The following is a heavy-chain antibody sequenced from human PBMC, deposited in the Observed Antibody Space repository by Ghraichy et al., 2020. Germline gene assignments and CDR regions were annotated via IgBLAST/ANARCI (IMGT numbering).Heavy chain of an antibody. J-gene: IGHJ4*02. CDR3: ARDQRDYYFDY. D-gene: IGHD3/OR15-3a*01. Sequence: GESLNISCAASGFTFSSYSMNWVRQAPGKGLEWVSSISSSSSTIYYADSVKGRFTISRDNSKNSLYLQMNSLREEDTAVYYCARDQRDYYFDYWGQGTLVTVAS. CDR2: ISSSSSTI. V-gene: IGHV3-48*02. CDR1: GFTFSSYS.